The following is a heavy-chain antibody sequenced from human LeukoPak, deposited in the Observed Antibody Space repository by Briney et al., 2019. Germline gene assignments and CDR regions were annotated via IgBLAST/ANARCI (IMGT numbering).Heavy chain of an antibody. CDR3: ARWSGSGSLNWFDP. CDR2: IYTSGST. Sequence: SETLSLTCTVSGGSISSYYWSWIRQPAGKGLEWIGRIYTSGSTNYNPSLKSRVTMSVDTSKNQFSLKLSSVTAADTAVYYCARWSGSGSLNWFDPWGQGTLVTVSS. CDR1: GGSISSYY. D-gene: IGHD3-10*01. J-gene: IGHJ5*02. V-gene: IGHV4-4*07.